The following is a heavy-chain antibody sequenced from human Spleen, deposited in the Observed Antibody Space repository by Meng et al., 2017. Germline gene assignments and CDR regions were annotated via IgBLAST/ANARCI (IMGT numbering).Heavy chain of an antibody. CDR3: AADRHSGYEALFDY. J-gene: IGHJ4*02. Sequence: SVKVSCKASGFTFTSSAVQWVRQARGQRLEWIGWIVVGSGNTNYAQKFQERVTITRDMSTSTAYMELSSLRSEDTAVYYCAADRHSGYEALFDYWGQGTLVTVSS. V-gene: IGHV1-58*01. D-gene: IGHD5-12*01. CDR1: GFTFTSSA. CDR2: IVVGSGNT.